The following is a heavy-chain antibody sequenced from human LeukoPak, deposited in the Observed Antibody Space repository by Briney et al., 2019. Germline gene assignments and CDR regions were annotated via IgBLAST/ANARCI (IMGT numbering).Heavy chain of an antibody. CDR2: IKEDGSEK. CDR1: GFTFSSYW. CDR3: SKDGDY. V-gene: IGHV3-7*01. Sequence: GGSLRLSCAVSGFTFSSYWMSWVRQALGKGLEWVANIKEDGSEKYYVDSVKGRFAISRDNAKNLLYLQMNSLRAEDTAVYYCSKDGDYWGQGTLVTVSS. J-gene: IGHJ4*02.